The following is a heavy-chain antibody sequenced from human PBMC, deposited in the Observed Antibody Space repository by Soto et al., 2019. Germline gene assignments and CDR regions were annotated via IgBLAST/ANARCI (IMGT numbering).Heavy chain of an antibody. Sequence: PGGSLRLSCAASGFTFSNYGMHWVRQAPGKGLEWVAVISYDGSNKYYADSVKGRFTISRDNSKKTLYLQMNSLGAEDTAVYYCAKDHSYGFDYWGQGTLVTVSS. V-gene: IGHV3-30*18. J-gene: IGHJ4*02. CDR3: AKDHSYGFDY. D-gene: IGHD5-18*01. CDR1: GFTFSNYG. CDR2: ISYDGSNK.